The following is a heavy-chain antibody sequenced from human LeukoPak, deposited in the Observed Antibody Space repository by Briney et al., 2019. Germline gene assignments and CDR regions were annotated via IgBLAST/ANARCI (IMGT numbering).Heavy chain of an antibody. Sequence: PSETLSLTCAVYGGSFSGYYWSWIRQPPGKGLEWIGEINHSGSTNYNPSLKSRVTISVDTSKNQFSLKLGSVTAADTAVYYCARAHLWFGELSDTPYYYYGMDVWGKGTTVTVSS. CDR3: ARAHLWFGELSDTPYYYYGMDV. CDR2: INHSGST. V-gene: IGHV4-34*01. CDR1: GGSFSGYY. J-gene: IGHJ6*04. D-gene: IGHD3-10*01.